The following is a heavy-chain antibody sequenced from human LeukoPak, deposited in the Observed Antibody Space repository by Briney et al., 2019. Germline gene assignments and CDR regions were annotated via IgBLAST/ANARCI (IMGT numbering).Heavy chain of an antibody. D-gene: IGHD6-13*01. Sequence: SETLSLTCTVSGGSISSSSYYWGWIRQPPGQGLEWIGSIYYSGSTYYNPSLKSRVTISVDTSKNQFSLKLSSVTAADTAVYYCARALEKFGYSSSWYNWFDPWGQGTLVTVSS. CDR1: GGSISSSSYY. CDR2: IYYSGST. J-gene: IGHJ5*02. CDR3: ARALEKFGYSSSWYNWFDP. V-gene: IGHV4-39*01.